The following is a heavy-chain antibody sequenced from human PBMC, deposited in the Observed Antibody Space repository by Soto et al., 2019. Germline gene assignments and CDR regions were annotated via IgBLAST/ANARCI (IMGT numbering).Heavy chain of an antibody. Sequence: EVQLVESGGGLVLPGGSLRLSCAASGITVSSNYMSWVRQAPGKGLEWVSVIYSGGSTYYADSVKGRFTISRDNSTTTLYVQMNSLRAEDTAVYYCARVFYYHGSGTIGGYFDYWGQGTLVTVSS. CDR1: GITVSSNY. CDR2: IYSGGST. CDR3: ARVFYYHGSGTIGGYFDY. V-gene: IGHV3-66*01. D-gene: IGHD3-10*01. J-gene: IGHJ4*02.